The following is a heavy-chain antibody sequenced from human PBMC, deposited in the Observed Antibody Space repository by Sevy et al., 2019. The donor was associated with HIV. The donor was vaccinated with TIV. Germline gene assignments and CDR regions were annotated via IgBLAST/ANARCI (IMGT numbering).Heavy chain of an antibody. CDR3: AKFPPERAFDI. J-gene: IGHJ3*02. CDR2: ISGSGGTT. CDR1: GFTFSNYA. Sequence: GSLRLSCAASGFTFSNYAMNWVRQAPGKGLEWVSAISGSGGTTYDADSVKGRFTISRDNSKNTLYLQMNSLRAEDTAVYYCAKFPPERAFDIWGQGTMVTVSS. V-gene: IGHV3-23*01.